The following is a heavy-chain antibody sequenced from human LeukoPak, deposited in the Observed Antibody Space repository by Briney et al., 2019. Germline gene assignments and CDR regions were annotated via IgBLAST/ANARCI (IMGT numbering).Heavy chain of an antibody. V-gene: IGHV3-74*01. CDR1: GFTFSSRW. Sequence: GGSLRLSCAASGFTFSSRWMHWVRQTPGKGLVWVSRISSDASTINYADSVKGRFTISRDNAKNTPYLQMISLRAEDTAVYYCVRETTAPGNYFDSWGQGTLVTVSS. CDR3: VRETTAPGNYFDS. J-gene: IGHJ4*02. CDR2: ISSDASTI. D-gene: IGHD4-17*01.